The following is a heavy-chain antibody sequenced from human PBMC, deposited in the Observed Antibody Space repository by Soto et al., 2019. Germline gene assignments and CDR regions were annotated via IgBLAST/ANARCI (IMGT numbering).Heavy chain of an antibody. CDR1: GFTFSSYG. CDR2: ISYDGSNK. CDR3: AKDTRNLFTWYFDL. Sequence: QVQLVESAGGVVQPGRSLRLSFAASGFTFSSYGMHWVRQAPGKGLEWVAVISYDGSNKYYADSVKGRFTISRDNSKTTLYLQMNSLRAEDTAVYYCAKDTRNLFTWYFDLWGRGTLVTVSS. J-gene: IGHJ2*01. V-gene: IGHV3-30*18.